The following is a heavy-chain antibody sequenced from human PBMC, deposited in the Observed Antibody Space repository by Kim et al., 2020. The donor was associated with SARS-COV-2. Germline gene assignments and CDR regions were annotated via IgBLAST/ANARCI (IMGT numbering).Heavy chain of an antibody. CDR1: GGTFSSYA. J-gene: IGHJ3*02. V-gene: IGHV1-69*04. CDR2: IIPSLGIA. Sequence: SVKVSCKASGGTFSSYAISWVRQAPGQGLEWMGRIIPSLGIANYAQKFQGRVTITADKSTSTAYMELSSLRSEDTAVYYCARDGRAAAGIVAFDIWGQGTMVTVSS. CDR3: ARDGRAAAGIVAFDI. D-gene: IGHD6-13*01.